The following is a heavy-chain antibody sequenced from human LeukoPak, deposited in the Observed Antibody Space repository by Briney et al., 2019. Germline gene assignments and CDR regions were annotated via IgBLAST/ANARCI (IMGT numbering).Heavy chain of an antibody. CDR2: INHSGST. V-gene: IGHV4-34*01. Sequence: ETLSLTCAVYGGSFSGYYWSWIRQPPGKGLEWIGEINHSGSTNYNPSLKSRVTISVDTSKNQFSLKLSSVTAADTAVYYCARRAMLDYWGQGTLVTVSS. CDR1: GGSFSGYY. D-gene: IGHD2-2*01. CDR3: ARRAMLDY. J-gene: IGHJ4*02.